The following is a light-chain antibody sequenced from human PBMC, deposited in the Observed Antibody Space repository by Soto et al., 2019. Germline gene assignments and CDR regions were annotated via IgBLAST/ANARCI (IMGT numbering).Light chain of an antibody. CDR3: QQRSNWPLT. J-gene: IGKJ3*01. CDR2: DAS. CDR1: QSVSSY. Sequence: EIVLTQSPATLSLSPGERATLSCRASQSVSSYLAWYQQKPGQAPRLLIYDASNRATGIPARFSGSGSGTDITLTSSRRATEDVAVYYCQQRSNWPLTFGPGTKVDIK. V-gene: IGKV3-11*01.